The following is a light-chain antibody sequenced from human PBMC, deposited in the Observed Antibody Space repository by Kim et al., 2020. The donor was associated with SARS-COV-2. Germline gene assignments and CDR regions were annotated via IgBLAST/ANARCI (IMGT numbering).Light chain of an antibody. CDR2: LGS. CDR1: QSLLHSNGYNY. J-gene: IGKJ1*01. CDR3: MQALQTPR. Sequence: DIVMTQSPLSLPVTPGEPASISCRSSQSLLHSNGYNYLDWYLQKPGQSPQLLIYLGSNRASGVPDRFSGGGSGTDFTLKISRVEAEDVGVYYCMQALQTPRFGQGTKVDIK. V-gene: IGKV2-28*01.